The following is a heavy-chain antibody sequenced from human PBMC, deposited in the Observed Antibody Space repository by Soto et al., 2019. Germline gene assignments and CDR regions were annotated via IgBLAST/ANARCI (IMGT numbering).Heavy chain of an antibody. CDR2: ITSSGTTV. D-gene: IGHD6-13*01. Sequence: EVHLVESGGGLVQPGGSLRLSCAASGFTFSSYSLNWVRQAPGQGLEWVSYITSSGTTVYYADSVRGRFTLSRDNAKNSLYLQMTSLRYDDTAVYYCARGSINWAYYFDFWGQGTLVTVSS. J-gene: IGHJ4*02. CDR3: ARGSINWAYYFDF. CDR1: GFTFSSYS. V-gene: IGHV3-48*02.